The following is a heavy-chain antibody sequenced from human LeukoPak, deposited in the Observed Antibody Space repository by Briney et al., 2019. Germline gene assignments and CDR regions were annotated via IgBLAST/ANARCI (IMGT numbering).Heavy chain of an antibody. Sequence: GGSLRLSCAASGFTFCRYSMNWVRQAPGKGLEWVSTISSRSTYIYYADSMKGRFTISRDNAKNSLFLQMDSLRADDTAVYYCARDQSSGDPEAFDIWGQGTMVTVSS. CDR2: ISSRSTYI. D-gene: IGHD7-27*01. CDR3: ARDQSSGDPEAFDI. J-gene: IGHJ3*02. V-gene: IGHV3-21*01. CDR1: GFTFCRYS.